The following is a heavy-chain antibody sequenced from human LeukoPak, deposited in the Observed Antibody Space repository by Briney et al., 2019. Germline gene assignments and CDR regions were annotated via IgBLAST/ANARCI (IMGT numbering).Heavy chain of an antibody. Sequence: ASVKVSCKVSGYTHTELSMHWVRQAPGQGLQWMGVINPAGGSTTYAQKFQGRVTMTRDMSTSTVYMELSSLRSEDTAVYYCASVVGLYGDFAFGPWGQGTLVTVSS. V-gene: IGHV1-46*01. J-gene: IGHJ5*02. CDR3: ASVVGLYGDFAFGP. CDR1: GYTHTELS. D-gene: IGHD4-17*01. CDR2: INPAGGST.